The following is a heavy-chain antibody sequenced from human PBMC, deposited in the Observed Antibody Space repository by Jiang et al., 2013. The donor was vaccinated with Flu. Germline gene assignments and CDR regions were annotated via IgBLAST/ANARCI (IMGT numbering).Heavy chain of an antibody. CDR3: ARTGQLEGRPTYGSSAMDV. Sequence: VQLVESGAEVKKPGASVKVSCKASGYTFTDFYIHWVRQAPGQGLEWMGWINPNSGGTNYAQKFQGWVTMTRDTSISTVYMEMSRLRSDDTAVYCCARTGQLEGRPTYGSSAMDVWGQGTTVTVSS. V-gene: IGHV1-2*04. CDR2: INPNSGGT. CDR1: GYTFTDFY. D-gene: IGHD1-1*01. J-gene: IGHJ6*02.